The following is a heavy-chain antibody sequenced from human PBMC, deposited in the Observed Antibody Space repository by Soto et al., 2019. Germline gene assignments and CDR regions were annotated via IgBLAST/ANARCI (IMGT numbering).Heavy chain of an antibody. CDR2: IIPIFGTA. V-gene: IGHV1-69*06. Sequence: QVELVQSGAEVKKPGSSVKVTCQASEDTFRNYAISCVRQAPGQGLEWMGGIIPIFGTANYAQKFQGRVTNHAETPRTTVHLELSSLTSQNTAGYYWAGSVYDIRAYDYRFFGFGGRGTRVTVSS. D-gene: IGHD2-8*01. CDR3: AGSVYDIRAYDYRFFGF. J-gene: IGHJ2*01. CDR1: EDTFRNYA.